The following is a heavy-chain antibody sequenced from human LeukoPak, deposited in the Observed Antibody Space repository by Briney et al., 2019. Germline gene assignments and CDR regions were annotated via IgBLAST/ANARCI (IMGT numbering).Heavy chain of an antibody. Sequence: GGSLRLSCAASGLTVSSNYMSWVRQAPGKGLEWVSSISSSSSYIYYADSVKGRFTISRDNAKNSLYLQMNSLRAEDTAVYYCARDRSDRLAVAGTSAFDYWGQGTLVTVSS. CDR1: GLTVSSNY. V-gene: IGHV3-21*01. J-gene: IGHJ4*02. CDR2: ISSSSSYI. CDR3: ARDRSDRLAVAGTSAFDY. D-gene: IGHD6-19*01.